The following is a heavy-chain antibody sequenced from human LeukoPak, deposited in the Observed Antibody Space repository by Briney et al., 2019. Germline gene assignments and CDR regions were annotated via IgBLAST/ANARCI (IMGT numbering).Heavy chain of an antibody. CDR1: GFTFSSYG. J-gene: IGHJ4*02. Sequence: GGSLRLSCAASGFTFSSYGMHWVRQAPGKGLEWVAVIWYDGGNKYYADSVKGRFTISRDNSKNTLYLQMNSLRAEDTAVYYCARGGIQLWRRYYFDYWGQGTLVTVSS. V-gene: IGHV3-33*08. CDR2: IWYDGGNK. CDR3: ARGGIQLWRRYYFDY. D-gene: IGHD5-18*01.